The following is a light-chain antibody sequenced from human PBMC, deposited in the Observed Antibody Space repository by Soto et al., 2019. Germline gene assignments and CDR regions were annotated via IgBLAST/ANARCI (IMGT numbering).Light chain of an antibody. CDR1: QSVSGSH. CDR3: QQYGSSPWT. CDR2: GAS. J-gene: IGKJ1*01. Sequence: EIVLTQSPGTLSLSPGERATLSCRASQSVSGSHLAWYQQKPGQPPRLLIYGASSRANGIPDRFSGSGSGTAFTLTISSLEPEDFAVYFCQQYGSSPWTFGQGTKVETK. V-gene: IGKV3-20*01.